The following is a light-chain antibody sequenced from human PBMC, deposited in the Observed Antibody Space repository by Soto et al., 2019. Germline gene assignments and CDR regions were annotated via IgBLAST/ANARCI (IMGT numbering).Light chain of an antibody. V-gene: IGKV3-11*01. CDR1: HFISNY. CDR2: NAS. Sequence: DIVLTRSRATLSLSPGERATLSCRASHFISNYLACYQHKPGQSPRILIYNASTRATGLPARFSGSGSGTDFTLTIRSIEPEDFATYFCQQSGNWPHLGQGTRLEIK. J-gene: IGKJ5*01. CDR3: QQSGNWPH.